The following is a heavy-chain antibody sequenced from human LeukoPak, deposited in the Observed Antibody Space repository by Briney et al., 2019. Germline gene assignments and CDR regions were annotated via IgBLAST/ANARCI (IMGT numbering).Heavy chain of an antibody. CDR2: IKTGGNN. J-gene: IGHJ3*02. CDR1: GGSISSYY. D-gene: IGHD1-1*01. CDR3: ARHMWNGKEDAFDI. Sequence: SETLSLTCSISGGSISSYYWSLIRQPPGKGLEWIAYIKTGGNNKYNPSLKSRVTISVDTTKNQFSLKLSSVTAADTAVYYCARHMWNGKEDAFDIWGQGTIVTVSS. V-gene: IGHV4-4*09.